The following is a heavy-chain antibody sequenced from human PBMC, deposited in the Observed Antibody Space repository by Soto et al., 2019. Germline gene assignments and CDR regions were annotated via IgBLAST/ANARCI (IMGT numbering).Heavy chain of an antibody. CDR3: APLSVSLSGPYGIHV. D-gene: IGHD2-15*01. J-gene: IGHJ6*02. CDR1: GYSVSSSDYY. CDR2: MFYSGLT. Sequence: LSLTCSVSGYSVSSSDYYWAWIRQPPGKGLEWIGSMFYSGLTYYNPSLKSRVTLSVDTSKNQFSVRLNSVTAADTAVYYCAPLSVSLSGPYGIHVWGQGTTVTVSS. V-gene: IGHV4-39*01.